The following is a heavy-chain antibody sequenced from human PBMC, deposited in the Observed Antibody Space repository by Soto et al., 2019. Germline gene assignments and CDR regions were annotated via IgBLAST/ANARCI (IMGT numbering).Heavy chain of an antibody. Sequence: LRLSCTASGFAFSSYGMHWVRQAPGKGLEWVAVMWYGGSNKDYADSVKGRFTISRDNSKNTLYLQMNSLRAEDTAVYYCARDPGSRWTTVGLVDYWGQGTLVTVPQ. CDR2: MWYGGSNK. CDR3: ARDPGSRWTTVGLVDY. V-gene: IGHV3-33*01. J-gene: IGHJ4*02. CDR1: GFAFSSYG. D-gene: IGHD6-13*01.